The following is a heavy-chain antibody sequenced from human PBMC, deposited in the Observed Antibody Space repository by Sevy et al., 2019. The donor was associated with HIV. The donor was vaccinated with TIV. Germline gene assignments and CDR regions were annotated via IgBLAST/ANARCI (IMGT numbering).Heavy chain of an antibody. CDR1: RLTFSSSS. CDR3: ARGFMGADYYYGMDV. CDR2: ISSSSTTI. V-gene: IGHV3-48*02. D-gene: IGHD3-3*01. J-gene: IGHJ6*02. Sequence: GGSLRLSCAASRLTFSSSSVNWVRQAPGKGLEWVSYISSSSTTIYYADSVKGRFTISRDNAKYSLYLQMNSLRDEDTAVYYCARGFMGADYYYGMDVWGQGTTVTVS.